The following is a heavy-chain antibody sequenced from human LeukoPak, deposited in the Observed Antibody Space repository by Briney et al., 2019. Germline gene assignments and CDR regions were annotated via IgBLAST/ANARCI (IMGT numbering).Heavy chain of an antibody. Sequence: SETLSLTCTVSGGSISSYYWSWVRQPPGKGLEWIGYIYYSGSNNYNPSLKSRVTISVEKSKKQFSLKLSSVTAADTAVYYCARDFTGNYYYMDVWGKGTTVTVSS. D-gene: IGHD1-14*01. CDR2: IYYSGSN. CDR1: GGSISSYY. J-gene: IGHJ6*03. CDR3: ARDFTGNYYYMDV. V-gene: IGHV4-59*01.